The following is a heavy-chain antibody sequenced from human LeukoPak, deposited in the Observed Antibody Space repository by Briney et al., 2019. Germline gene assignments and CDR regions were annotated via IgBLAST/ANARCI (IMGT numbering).Heavy chain of an antibody. J-gene: IGHJ4*02. Sequence: SETLSLTCTVSGGSISSGDYYWSWIRQPPEKGLEWIGYIYYSGSTYYNPSLKSRVTISVDTSKNQFSLKLSSVTAADTAVYYCAGATDLGYCSGGSCYEYFYFDYWGQGTLVTVSS. CDR2: IYYSGST. D-gene: IGHD2-15*01. CDR3: AGATDLGYCSGGSCYEYFYFDY. V-gene: IGHV4-30-4*01. CDR1: GGSISSGDYY.